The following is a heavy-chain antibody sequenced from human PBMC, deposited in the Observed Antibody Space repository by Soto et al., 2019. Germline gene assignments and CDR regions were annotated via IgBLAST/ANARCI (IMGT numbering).Heavy chain of an antibody. CDR3: AKIPTAGTPGAFDI. CDR1: GFSLISYA. D-gene: IGHD1-1*01. V-gene: IGHV3-23*01. Sequence: WGSLRLSCAASGFSLISYAMSWVRHAPWKGLEWVSAICGSGGSTWYAESVRGRFTISRDNSKNTLYLQMNSLRAEATAVYDCAKIPTAGTPGAFDIWGKGTMV. CDR2: ICGSGGST. J-gene: IGHJ3*02.